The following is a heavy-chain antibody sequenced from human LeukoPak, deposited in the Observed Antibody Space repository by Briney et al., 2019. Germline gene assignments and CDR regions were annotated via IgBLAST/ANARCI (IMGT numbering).Heavy chain of an antibody. CDR1: GFTFSDYY. CDR2: ISNDGTTK. V-gene: IGHV3-11*01. Sequence: GGSLRLSCAGSGFTFSDYYMNWIRQAPGKGLEWVSYISNDGTTKYYADSVKGRITISRDNAKNSLYLQMNSLRAEDTAVYYCARDRIVARFDYWGQGALVTVSS. J-gene: IGHJ4*02. D-gene: IGHD6-6*01. CDR3: ARDRIVARFDY.